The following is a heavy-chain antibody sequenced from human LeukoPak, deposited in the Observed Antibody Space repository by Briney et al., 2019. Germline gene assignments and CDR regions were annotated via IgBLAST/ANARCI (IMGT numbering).Heavy chain of an antibody. D-gene: IGHD1-26*01. J-gene: IGHJ5*01. CDR2: IWYDGTNK. Sequence: GGSLRLSCAASGFTFSDYGIHWVRQAPGKGLEWVAVIWYDGTNKYYGDSVKGRFIISRDNSKNTLYLQMNSLRAEDTAVYYCAKDRGSYSTTADSWGQGTLVTVSS. CDR3: AKDRGSYSTTADS. V-gene: IGHV3-33*06. CDR1: GFTFSDYG.